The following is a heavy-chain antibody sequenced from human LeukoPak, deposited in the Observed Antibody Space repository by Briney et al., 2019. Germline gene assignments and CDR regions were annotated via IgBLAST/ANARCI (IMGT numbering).Heavy chain of an antibody. CDR1: GYTLTELA. CDR3: ATPLGPLGLIPYYFDY. CDR2: FDPEKGET. J-gene: IGHJ4*02. V-gene: IGHV1-24*01. D-gene: IGHD2-21*01. Sequence: ASVKVSCKVSGYTLTELAMHWVRQAPGKGLELIGGFDPEKGETIYTQQLQGRLTMTEDTSTDTAYMELSSLTSEDTAVYYCATPLGPLGLIPYYFDYWGQGTLVTVSS.